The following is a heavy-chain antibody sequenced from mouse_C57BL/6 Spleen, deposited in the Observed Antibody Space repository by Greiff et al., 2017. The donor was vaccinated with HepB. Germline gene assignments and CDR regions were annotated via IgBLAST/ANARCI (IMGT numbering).Heavy chain of an antibody. V-gene: IGHV2-2*01. CDR3: ARNRDYYFDY. CDR1: GFSLTSYG. J-gene: IGHJ2*01. D-gene: IGHD3-3*01. CDR2: IWSGGST. Sequence: QVQLKQSGPGLVQPSQSLSITCTVSGFSLTSYGVHWVRQSPGKGLEWLGVIWSGGSTDYNAAFISRLSISKDNSKSQVFFKMNNLQADDTAIYYCARNRDYYFDYWGQGTTLTVSS.